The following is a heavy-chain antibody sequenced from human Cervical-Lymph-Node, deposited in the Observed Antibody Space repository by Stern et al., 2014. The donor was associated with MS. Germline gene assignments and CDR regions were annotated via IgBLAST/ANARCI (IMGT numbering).Heavy chain of an antibody. CDR2: IYYTGNT. CDR3: ARPFSEYFYAMDV. Sequence: QLQLQESGPGLVKPSETLSLTCTVSGGSIISSSYYWYWIRQPPGKGLEWIGSIYYTGNTYYNPSLKSRVTISVDKSKNQFSLKLTSVTAADTAVYYCARPFSEYFYAMDVWGQGTTVTVSS. V-gene: IGHV4-39*01. D-gene: IGHD6-19*01. J-gene: IGHJ6*02. CDR1: GGSIISSSYY.